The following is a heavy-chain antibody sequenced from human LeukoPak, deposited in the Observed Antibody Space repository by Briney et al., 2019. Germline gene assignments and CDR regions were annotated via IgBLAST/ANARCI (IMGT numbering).Heavy chain of an antibody. CDR1: GGTFSSYA. J-gene: IGHJ4*02. V-gene: IGHV1-69*06. D-gene: IGHD3-10*01. CDR3: ASRVGSGSYPTNDY. CDR2: IIPIFGTA. Sequence: ASVKVSCKASGGTFSSYAISWVRQAPGQGLEWMGGIIPIFGTANYAQKFQGRVTITADKSTSTAYMELSSLRSGDTAVYYCASRVGSGSYPTNDYWGQGTLVTVSS.